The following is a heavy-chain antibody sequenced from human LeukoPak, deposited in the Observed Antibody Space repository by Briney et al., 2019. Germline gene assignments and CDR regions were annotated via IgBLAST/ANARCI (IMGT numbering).Heavy chain of an antibody. D-gene: IGHD2-2*01. Sequence: GGSLRLSCAASGFTFGSHWMHWVRQAPGKGLVWVSRSNSDGSSTSYADSVKGRFTISRDNAKNTLYLQMNSLRAEDTAVYYCARSCSTTSCYSINYWGQGTLVTVSA. CDR3: ARSCSTTSCYSINY. V-gene: IGHV3-74*01. CDR2: SNSDGSST. J-gene: IGHJ4*02. CDR1: GFTFGSHW.